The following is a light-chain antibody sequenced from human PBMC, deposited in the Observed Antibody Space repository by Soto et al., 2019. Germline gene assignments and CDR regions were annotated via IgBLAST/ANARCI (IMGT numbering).Light chain of an antibody. CDR1: QTISSW. Sequence: DIQMTQSPSTLSGSVGCRFTITCLASQTISSWLAWYQQKPGKAPKLMIYGASSLQRGVPSRFSVSGSGRDFTLTISRLKTEDFATYYCQQVNSFPRTFGQGTRLEIK. V-gene: IGKV1-12*01. CDR3: QQVNSFPRT. J-gene: IGKJ5*01. CDR2: GAS.